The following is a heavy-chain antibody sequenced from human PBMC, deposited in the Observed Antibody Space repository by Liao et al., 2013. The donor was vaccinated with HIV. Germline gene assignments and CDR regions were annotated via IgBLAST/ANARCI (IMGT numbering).Heavy chain of an antibody. CDR3: ARGSEGYFDY. J-gene: IGHJ4*02. CDR2: SIIVEAP. V-gene: IGHV4-34*01. Sequence: QVQLQQWGAGLLKPSETLSLTCAVYGGSFSGYYWSWIRQPPGKGAGVDWGKSIIVEAPTTTRPLKSRVTISVDTSKNQFSLKLSSVTAADTTVYYCARGSEGYFDYWGQGTLVTVSS. CDR1: GGSFSGYY.